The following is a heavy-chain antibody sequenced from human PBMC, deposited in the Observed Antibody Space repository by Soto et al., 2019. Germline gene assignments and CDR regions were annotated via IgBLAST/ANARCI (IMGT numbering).Heavy chain of an antibody. J-gene: IGHJ4*02. CDR3: ARDGAGYSYGTFDY. CDR2: IYYSGST. Sequence: PSETLSLTCTVSGGSISSGGYYWSWIRQHPGKGLEWIGYIYYSGSTYYNPSLKSRVTISVDTSKNQFSLKLSSVTAADTAVYYCARDGAGYSYGTFDYWGQGTLVTVSS. CDR1: GGSISSGGYY. V-gene: IGHV4-31*03. D-gene: IGHD5-18*01.